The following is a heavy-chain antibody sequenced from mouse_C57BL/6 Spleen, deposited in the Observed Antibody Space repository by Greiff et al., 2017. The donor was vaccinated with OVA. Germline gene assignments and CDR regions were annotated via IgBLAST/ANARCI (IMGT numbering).Heavy chain of an antibody. D-gene: IGHD1-1*01. CDR2: INPSNGGT. CDR1: GYTFTSYW. CDR3: ARDYGSSYWFAY. V-gene: IGHV1-53*01. Sequence: QVQLQQPGTELVKPGASVKLSCKASGYTFTSYWMHWVKQRPGQGLEWIGYINPSNGGTNYNEKFKSKATLTVDKSSSTTYMQLRSLTSEDAAVDYCARDYGSSYWFAYWGQGTLVTVSA. J-gene: IGHJ3*01.